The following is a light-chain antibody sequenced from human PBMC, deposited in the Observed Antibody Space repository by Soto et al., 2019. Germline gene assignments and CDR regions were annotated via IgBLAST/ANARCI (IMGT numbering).Light chain of an antibody. CDR3: CSYAGEYTFV. Sequence: QSVLIQPRSVSGSPGQSVTISCTGTSSDVGVYKYVSWYRQHPGKAPKLMIYDVITRPSGVPDRFSGSKSGNTASLTISGLQAEDEADYYCCSYAGEYTFVFGSGTKLTVL. CDR1: SSDVGVYKY. J-gene: IGLJ1*01. V-gene: IGLV2-11*01. CDR2: DVI.